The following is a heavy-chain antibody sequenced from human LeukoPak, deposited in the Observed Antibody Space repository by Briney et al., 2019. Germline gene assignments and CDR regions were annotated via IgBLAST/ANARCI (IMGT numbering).Heavy chain of an antibody. Sequence: PSETLSLTCSISGGSISSSIDYWGWIRQPPGKGLEWIGSIHYNGNTYYNPSLTSRVAISVDTSKNQLSLKLSSVTAADTAVYYCAIRYDYGDYFNWFDPWGQGTLVTVSS. CDR2: IHYNGNT. D-gene: IGHD4-17*01. CDR1: GGSISSSIDY. J-gene: IGHJ5*02. CDR3: AIRYDYGDYFNWFDP. V-gene: IGHV4-39*01.